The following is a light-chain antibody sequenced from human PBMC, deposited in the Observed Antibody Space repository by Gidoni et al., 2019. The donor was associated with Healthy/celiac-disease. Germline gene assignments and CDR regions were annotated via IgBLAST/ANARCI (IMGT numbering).Light chain of an antibody. CDR1: SSDVGGYNY. CDR2: EVS. J-gene: IGLJ2*01. V-gene: IGLV2-8*01. CDR3: SSYASSYNVV. Sequence: QVPLTQPPPASGSPGQSVTISCTGTSSDVGGYNYVSWYQQHPGKAPKLMIYEVSNRPSGVSDRFSASKSGNTASLTVSGLQAEDEADYYCSSYASSYNVVFGGGTKLTVL.